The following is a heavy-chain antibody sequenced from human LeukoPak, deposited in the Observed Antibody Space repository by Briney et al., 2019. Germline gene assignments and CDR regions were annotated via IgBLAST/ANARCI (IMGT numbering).Heavy chain of an antibody. J-gene: IGHJ4*02. CDR2: INPSGGST. V-gene: IGHV1-46*01. CDR1: GYTFTSYY. D-gene: IGHD2-8*01. CDR3: ARDLGYCTNGVCYDLYY. Sequence: ASVKVSCKASGYTFTSYYMHWVRQAPGQGLEWMGIINPSGGSTSYAQKFQGRVTMTGDTSTSTVYMELSSLRSEDTAVYYCARDLGYCTNGVCYDLYYWGQGTLVTVSS.